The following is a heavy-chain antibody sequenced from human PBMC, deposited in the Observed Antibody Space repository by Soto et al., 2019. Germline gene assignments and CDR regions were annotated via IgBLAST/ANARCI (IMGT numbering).Heavy chain of an antibody. CDR3: ARPPLPGYSIHFNS. Sequence: GESLKISCKVSGYIFTTYWIGWVRQMPGKGLEWMGIAYPRDSDTRYSPSFQGQVTISADRSTGTAFLQWRSLKASDTALYYCARPPLPGYSIHFNSWGQGTLVTVSS. D-gene: IGHD2-15*01. CDR1: GYIFTTYW. V-gene: IGHV5-51*01. CDR2: AYPRDSDT. J-gene: IGHJ4*02.